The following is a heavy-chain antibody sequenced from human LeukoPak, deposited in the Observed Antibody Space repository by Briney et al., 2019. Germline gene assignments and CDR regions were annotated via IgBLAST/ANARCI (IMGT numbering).Heavy chain of an antibody. D-gene: IGHD3-10*01. V-gene: IGHV1-18*01. CDR1: GYTFSSNG. CDR2: ISAYNGNT. CDR3: ARHKPYGPGSFDTFDI. J-gene: IGHJ3*02. Sequence: ASVKVSFKASGYTFSSNGISWVRQAPGQGLEWMGWISAYNGNTNYAQKFQGRVTMTTDTSTSTAYMELRSLRSDDTAVYYCARHKPYGPGSFDTFDIWGQGTMVTVSS.